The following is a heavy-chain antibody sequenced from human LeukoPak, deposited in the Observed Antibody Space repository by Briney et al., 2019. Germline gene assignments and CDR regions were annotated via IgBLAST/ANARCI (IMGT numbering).Heavy chain of an antibody. J-gene: IGHJ4*02. CDR3: ARGVCSSTSCSPSD. D-gene: IGHD2-2*01. CDR1: GYTFTSYG. V-gene: IGHV1-18*01. CDR2: ISAYNGNT. Sequence: ASVKVSCKASGYTFTSYGISWVRQAPGQGLEWMGWISAYNGNTNYAQKFQGRVTITADESTSTAYMELGSLRSEDTAVYYCARGVCSSTSCSPSDWGQGTLVTVSS.